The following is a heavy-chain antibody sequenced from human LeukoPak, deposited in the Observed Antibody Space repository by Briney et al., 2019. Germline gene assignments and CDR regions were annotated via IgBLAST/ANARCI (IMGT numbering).Heavy chain of an antibody. J-gene: IGHJ4*02. CDR1: GGSISSYF. D-gene: IGHD3-10*01. CDR3: ARVAVGWFGELSFDY. Sequence: SETLSLTCTVSGGSISSYFWSWIRQPAGKGLEWIGRIYTSGITNYNPSLKSRVTMSVGTSKNQFSLKLSSVTAADTAVYYCARVAVGWFGELSFDYWGQGTLVTVSS. V-gene: IGHV4-4*07. CDR2: IYTSGIT.